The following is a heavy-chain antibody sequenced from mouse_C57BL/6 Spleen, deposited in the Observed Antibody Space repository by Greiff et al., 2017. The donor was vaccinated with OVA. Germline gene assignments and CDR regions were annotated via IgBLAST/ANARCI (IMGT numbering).Heavy chain of an antibody. CDR3: AGGYGSSFAY. CDR2: IDPSDSYT. J-gene: IGHJ3*01. Sequence: VQLQQPGAELVKPGASVKLSCKASGYTFTSYWMQWVKQRPGQGLEWIGEIDPSDSYTNYNQKFKGKATLTVDTSSSTAYMQLSSLTSEDSAVYYCAGGYGSSFAYWGQGTLVTVSA. D-gene: IGHD1-1*01. CDR1: GYTFTSYW. V-gene: IGHV1-50*01.